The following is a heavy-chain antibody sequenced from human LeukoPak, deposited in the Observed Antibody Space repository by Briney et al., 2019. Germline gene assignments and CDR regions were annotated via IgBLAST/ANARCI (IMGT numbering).Heavy chain of an antibody. CDR3: ARDKGLRYFDWLGFDP. Sequence: SETLSLTCTVSGRSISSYYWSWIRQPPGEGLEWIGYIYYSGSTNYNPSLKSRVTISVDTSKNQFSLKLSSVTAADTAVYYWARDKGLRYFDWLGFDPWGQGTLFTVSS. CDR2: IYYSGST. J-gene: IGHJ5*02. D-gene: IGHD3-9*01. V-gene: IGHV4-59*01. CDR1: GRSISSYY.